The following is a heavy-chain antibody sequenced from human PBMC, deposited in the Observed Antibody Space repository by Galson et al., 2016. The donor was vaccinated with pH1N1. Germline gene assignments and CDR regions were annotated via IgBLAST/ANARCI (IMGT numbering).Heavy chain of an antibody. CDR3: IRDLGRLRDF. CDR1: GYIFTRDY. V-gene: IGHV1-46*03. CDR2: IDPSNGGT. J-gene: IGHJ4*02. D-gene: IGHD7-27*01. Sequence: SVKVSYKASGYIFTRDYFHWVRQAPGQGLEWMGVIDPSNGGTTFAQKFQGLVTMTRDTSTSTVYMELSGLKSDDTAVYYCIRDLGRLRDFWGQGTLVTVSS.